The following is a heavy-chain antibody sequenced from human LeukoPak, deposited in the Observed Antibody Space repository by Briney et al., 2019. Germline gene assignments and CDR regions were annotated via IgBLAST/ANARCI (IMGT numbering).Heavy chain of an antibody. J-gene: IGHJ4*02. CDR1: EFTFSSYS. CDR2: ISSSSSYI. D-gene: IGHD4-17*01. V-gene: IGHV3-21*01. CDR3: ASTSSIDYGDYVFGY. Sequence: GGSLRLSCAASEFTFSSYSMNWVRQAPGKGLEWVSSISSSSSYIYYADSVKGRFTISRDNAKSSLYLQMNSLRAEDTAVYYCASTSSIDYGDYVFGYWGQGTLVTVSS.